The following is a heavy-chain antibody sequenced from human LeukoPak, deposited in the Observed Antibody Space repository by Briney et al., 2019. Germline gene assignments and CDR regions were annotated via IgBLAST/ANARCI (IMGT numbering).Heavy chain of an antibody. CDR3: ARSPRRVPAAPPDWFDP. CDR2: INPNSGDT. D-gene: IGHD2-2*01. CDR1: GYTFTGYY. V-gene: IGHV1-2*02. J-gene: IGHJ5*02. Sequence: REASVKVSCKASGYTFTGYYMHWVRQAPGQGLEWMGWINPNSGDTNYAQEFQGRVTMTSDTSVSTAYMDLSRLRSDDTAVYYCARSPRRVPAAPPDWFDPWGQGTLVTVSS.